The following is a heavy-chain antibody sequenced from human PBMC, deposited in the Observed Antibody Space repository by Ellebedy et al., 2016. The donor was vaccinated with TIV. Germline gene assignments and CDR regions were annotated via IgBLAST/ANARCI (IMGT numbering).Heavy chain of an antibody. V-gene: IGHV1-2*04. J-gene: IGHJ4*02. CDR3: AREMVGFYSVGFDY. D-gene: IGHD2-15*01. CDR2: INHNSGGT. CDR1: GYTFTGYY. Sequence: ASVKVSCKTSGYTFTGYYMHWVRQAPGQGLEWMGWINHNSGGTNYAQKFQGWVTMTRDTSISTAYMELSRLRSDETAVYYCAREMVGFYSVGFDYWGQGTLVTVSS.